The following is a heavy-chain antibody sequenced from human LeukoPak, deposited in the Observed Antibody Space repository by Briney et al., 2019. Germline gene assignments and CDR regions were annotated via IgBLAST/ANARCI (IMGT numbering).Heavy chain of an antibody. V-gene: IGHV3-23*01. J-gene: IGHJ6*03. Sequence: PGGSLRLSCAASGFTFSSYAMSWVRQAPGKGLEWVSAISGSGGSTYYADSVKGRFTISRDSYRNTLYLQMNSLRADDTAVYYCAKSVDYYYYYYMDVWGKGTTVTVSS. CDR1: GFTFSSYA. CDR3: AKSVDYYYYYYMDV. CDR2: ISGSGGST. D-gene: IGHD3/OR15-3a*01.